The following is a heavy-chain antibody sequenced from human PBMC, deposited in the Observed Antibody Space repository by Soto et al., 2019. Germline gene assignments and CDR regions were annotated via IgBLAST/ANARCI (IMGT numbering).Heavy chain of an antibody. Sequence: EVQLLESGGGLVQPGGSLRLSCAASGFTFDSYAMNWVRQAPGKGLEWVSTISGSGDYTYYTDSVKGRFTISRDNFKNMMYLQMNSLIAEDTAVYYCAKNRGLQYYFDYWGQGTLFTVSS. CDR2: ISGSGDYT. V-gene: IGHV3-23*01. CDR1: GFTFDSYA. J-gene: IGHJ4*02. CDR3: AKNRGLQYYFDY.